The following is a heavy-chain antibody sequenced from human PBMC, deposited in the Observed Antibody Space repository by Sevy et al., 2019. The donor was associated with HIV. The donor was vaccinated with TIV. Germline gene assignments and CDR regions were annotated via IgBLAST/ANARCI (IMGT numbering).Heavy chain of an antibody. V-gene: IGHV4-59*08. CDR1: GGSITSLY. Sequence: SETLSLTCTVSGGSITSLYWNWIRQPPGKGLEWIANIYYNGHINYNPSLKSRVTLSLDTSKNQFTPRLSSVTAADTAMYYCAGENAWGRGYSGGQGTLVTVSS. D-gene: IGHD1-26*01. CDR3: AGENAWGRGYS. CDR2: IYYNGHI. J-gene: IGHJ5*01.